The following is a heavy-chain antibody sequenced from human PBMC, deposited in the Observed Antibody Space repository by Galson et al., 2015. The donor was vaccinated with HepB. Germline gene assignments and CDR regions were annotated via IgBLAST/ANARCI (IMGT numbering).Heavy chain of an antibody. Sequence: QSGAEVKKPGEPLRISCKASGYTFTSYYMHWVRQAPGQGLEWMGIINPSGGSTSYAQKFQGRVTMTRDTSTSTAYMELSRLRSDDTAVYYCARDHIAVAGTSAFDIWGQGTMVTVSS. D-gene: IGHD6-19*01. CDR2: INPSGGST. V-gene: IGHV1-46*01. CDR3: ARDHIAVAGTSAFDI. J-gene: IGHJ3*02. CDR1: GYTFTSYY.